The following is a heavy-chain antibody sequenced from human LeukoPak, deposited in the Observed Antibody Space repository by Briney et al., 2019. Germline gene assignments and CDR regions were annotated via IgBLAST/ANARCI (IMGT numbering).Heavy chain of an antibody. CDR3: ARTYPGIAKAGTFDY. CDR1: GFSFSTYW. Sequence: PGGSLRLSCAASGFSFSTYWMGWVRQAPGKGLEWVANINRDESEMYYVDSVRGRFTISRDNAKNSLDLQMNSLRAEDTAIYYCARTYPGIAKAGTFDYWGQGTLVTVSS. J-gene: IGHJ4*02. D-gene: IGHD6-19*01. CDR2: INRDESEM. V-gene: IGHV3-7*01.